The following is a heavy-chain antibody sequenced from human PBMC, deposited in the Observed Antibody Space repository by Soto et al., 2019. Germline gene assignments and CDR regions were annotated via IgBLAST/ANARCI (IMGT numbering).Heavy chain of an antibody. CDR3: GRDSNYEFLPSV. CDR1: GFTFSSYG. J-gene: IGHJ4*02. CDR2: IWYDGSNK. D-gene: IGHD4-4*01. V-gene: IGHV3-33*01. Sequence: QVQLVESGGGVVQPGRSLRLSCAASGFTFSSYGMHWVRQAPGKGLEWVAVIWYDGSNKYYADSVKGRFTISRDNSKNTLYLQMNSLRAEDTAVYYCGRDSNYEFLPSVWGQGTLVTVSS.